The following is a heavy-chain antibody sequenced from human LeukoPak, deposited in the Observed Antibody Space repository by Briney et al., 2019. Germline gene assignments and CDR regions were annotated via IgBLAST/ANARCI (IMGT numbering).Heavy chain of an antibody. CDR3: ARLYLRDHCSSTSCYGLYFDY. J-gene: IGHJ4*02. Sequence: SETLSLTCAVSGYIITSGYYWGWIRQPPGKGLEWIGSIYHSGSTYYNPSLKTRATISVDTSKNQFSLKLSSVTAADTAVYYCARLYLRDHCSSTSCYGLYFDYWGQGTLVTVSS. CDR2: IYHSGST. D-gene: IGHD2-2*01. V-gene: IGHV4-38-2*01. CDR1: GYIITSGYY.